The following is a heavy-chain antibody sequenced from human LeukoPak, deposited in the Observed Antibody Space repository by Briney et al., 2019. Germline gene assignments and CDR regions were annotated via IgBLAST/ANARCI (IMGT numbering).Heavy chain of an antibody. CDR2: ISSSSSYI. V-gene: IGHV3-21*01. D-gene: IGHD5-24*01. Sequence: GGSLRLSCAASGFTFSTYNMNWVRQAPGKGLEWVSSISSSSSYIYYADSMKGRFTISRDNAKNSLYLQMNSLRAEDTAVYYCARDFGNLMAGPQKTWGQGTLVTVSS. CDR1: GFTFSTYN. J-gene: IGHJ5*02. CDR3: ARDFGNLMAGPQKT.